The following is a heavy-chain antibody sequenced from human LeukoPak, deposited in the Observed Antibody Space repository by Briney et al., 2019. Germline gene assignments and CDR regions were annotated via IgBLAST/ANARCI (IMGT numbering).Heavy chain of an antibody. CDR1: GDSINNYY. CDR2: MYYTGST. V-gene: IGHV4-59*01. J-gene: IGHJ6*03. Sequence: SETLSLTCTVSGDSINNYYWSWVRQPPGKGLEWIGYMYYTGSTSHNPSLNSRVTISVDTSKSQFSLQLSPVTAADTAVYYCASGAYSYYYMDVWGKGTTVTISS. CDR3: ASGAYSYYYMDV. D-gene: IGHD1-26*01.